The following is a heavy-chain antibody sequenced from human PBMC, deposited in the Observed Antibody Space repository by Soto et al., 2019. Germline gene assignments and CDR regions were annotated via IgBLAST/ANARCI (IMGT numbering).Heavy chain of an antibody. V-gene: IGHV4-4*02. CDR1: GASVSSTYW. CDR3: ARVPDR. Sequence: SETLSLTCAVSGASVSSTYWWSWVRQPPGKGPEWIGEINHRGSANYNPSLKSRVTMSLDISKSQFSLRLTSVTAADTAVYYCARVPDRWGQGTLVTVSS. D-gene: IGHD2-2*01. J-gene: IGHJ5*02. CDR2: INHRGSA.